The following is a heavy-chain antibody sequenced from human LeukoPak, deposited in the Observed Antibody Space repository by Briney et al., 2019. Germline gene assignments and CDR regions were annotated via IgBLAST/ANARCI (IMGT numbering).Heavy chain of an antibody. CDR1: GGSISSGGYS. V-gene: IGHV4-30-2*01. CDR2: IYHSGST. D-gene: IGHD1-26*01. CDR3: ARGPSGNNRCFQH. Sequence: SETLSLTCAVSGGSISSGGYSWSWIRQPPGKGLEWIGYIYHSGSTYYNPSLKSRVTISVDRSKNQFSLKLSSVTAADTAVYYCARGPSGNNRCFQHWGQGTLVTVSS. J-gene: IGHJ1*01.